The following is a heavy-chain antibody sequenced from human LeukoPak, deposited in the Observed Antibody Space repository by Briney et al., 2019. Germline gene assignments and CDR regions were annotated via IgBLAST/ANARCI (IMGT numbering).Heavy chain of an antibody. CDR2: INAGNGNT. CDR1: GYTFTSYA. J-gene: IGHJ4*02. V-gene: IGHV1-3*01. CDR3: ARDQVWSSGQKAAFDY. D-gene: IGHD6-19*01. Sequence: ASVKVSCKASGYTFTSYAMHWVRQAPGQRLEWMGWINAGNGNTKYSQKFQGRVTITRDTSASTAYMELSSLRSEDTAVYYCARDQVWSSGQKAAFDYWGQGTLVTVSS.